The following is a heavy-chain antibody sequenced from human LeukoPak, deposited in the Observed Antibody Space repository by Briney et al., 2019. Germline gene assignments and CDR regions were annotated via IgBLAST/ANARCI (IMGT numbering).Heavy chain of an antibody. CDR3: ARGYCSSTSCQGEIDY. Sequence: PGGSLRLSCAASGFTFTTYWMGWVRQAPGKGLEWVASIKQDGNEKYYVDSVKGRFTISRDNAKNSLYLQMNSLRAEDTAVYYCARGYCSSTSCQGEIDYWGQGTLVTVSS. D-gene: IGHD2-2*01. CDR1: GFTFTTYW. V-gene: IGHV3-7*03. J-gene: IGHJ4*02. CDR2: IKQDGNEK.